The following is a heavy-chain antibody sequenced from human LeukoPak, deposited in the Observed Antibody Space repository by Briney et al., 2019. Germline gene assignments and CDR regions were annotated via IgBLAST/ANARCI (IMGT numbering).Heavy chain of an antibody. CDR1: GYTFTGYY. V-gene: IGHV1-2*02. Sequence: GASVKVSCKASGYTFTGYYMHWVRQAPGQGLEWMGWINPNSGGTNYAQKFQGRVTMTRDTSTSTVYMELSSLRSEDTAVYYCARVGLQGFDYWGQGTLVTVSS. CDR2: INPNSGGT. D-gene: IGHD5-24*01. CDR3: ARVGLQGFDY. J-gene: IGHJ4*02.